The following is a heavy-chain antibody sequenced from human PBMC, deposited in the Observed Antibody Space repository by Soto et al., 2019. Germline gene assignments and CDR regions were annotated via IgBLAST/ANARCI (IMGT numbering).Heavy chain of an antibody. CDR2: MGGANGDT. CDR1: GFIFSNYA. CDR3: AKDRVNHNSVWDPFDI. D-gene: IGHD2-21*01. Sequence: EVQMLESGGGLVQPGGSLRLSCAASGFIFSNYAMSWVRQAPGKGLEWVAGMGGANGDTYYADSVRGRFAISRDNSKSTLFLQMNSLRAEDTAVYYCAKDRVNHNSVWDPFDIWGQGTMGTVSS. J-gene: IGHJ3*02. V-gene: IGHV3-23*01.